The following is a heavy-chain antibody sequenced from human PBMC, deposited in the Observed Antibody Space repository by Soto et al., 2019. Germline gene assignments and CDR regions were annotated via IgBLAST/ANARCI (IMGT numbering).Heavy chain of an antibody. CDR2: INSDASTI. Sequence: DVQLVESGGGLVQPGGSLRLSCAASGFTFSNYWMHWVRQAPGKGLVWVAYINSDASTIKYADSVKGRFTISRDNARNTLYLQMNSLRGDDTAVYDCARDKWNYYNYYGMDVWGQGTRVTVS. CDR3: ARDKWNYYNYYGMDV. D-gene: IGHD1-20*01. V-gene: IGHV3-74*03. CDR1: GFTFSNYW. J-gene: IGHJ6*02.